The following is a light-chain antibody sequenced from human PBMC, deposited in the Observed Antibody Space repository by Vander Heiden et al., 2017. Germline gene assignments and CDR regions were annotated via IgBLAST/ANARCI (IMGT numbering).Light chain of an antibody. J-gene: IGLJ1*01. CDR2: SNN. Sequence: QSVLTQPPSASGTPGQRVTISCSGSSSNIGSNTVNWYQQLPGTTPKLLIYSNNQRPSGVPDRFSGSKSGTSASLAISGLQAEEEADYYWAAWDDSLNGHVLGTGTKVTVL. V-gene: IGLV1-44*01. CDR3: AAWDDSLNGHV. CDR1: SSNIGSNT.